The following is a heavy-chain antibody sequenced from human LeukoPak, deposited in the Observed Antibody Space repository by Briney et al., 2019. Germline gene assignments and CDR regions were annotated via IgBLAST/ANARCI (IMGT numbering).Heavy chain of an antibody. CDR3: AKDRGYGDYGLHAFDI. J-gene: IGHJ3*02. D-gene: IGHD4-17*01. Sequence: GGSLRLSCAASGFTFSSYGMHWVRQAPGKGLEWVAFIRYDGSNKYYADSVKGRFTISRDNSKNTLYLQMNSLRAEDTAVYYCAKDRGYGDYGLHAFDIWGQGTMVTVSS. CDR1: GFTFSSYG. V-gene: IGHV3-30*02. CDR2: IRYDGSNK.